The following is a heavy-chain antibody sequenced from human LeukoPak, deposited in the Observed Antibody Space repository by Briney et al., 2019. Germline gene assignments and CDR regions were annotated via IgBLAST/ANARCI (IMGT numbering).Heavy chain of an antibody. V-gene: IGHV3-74*03. CDR3: ARFRRVVAANDY. CDR2: IDNAGSIT. D-gene: IGHD2-15*01. J-gene: IGHJ4*02. CDR1: GFTFSNYW. Sequence: GGSLRLSCAASGFTFSNYWIHWVRQAPGKGLVWVSRIDNAGSITTYADSVKGRFTISRDNAKNSLYLQMNSLRAEDTAVYYCARFRRVVAANDYWGQGTLVTVSS.